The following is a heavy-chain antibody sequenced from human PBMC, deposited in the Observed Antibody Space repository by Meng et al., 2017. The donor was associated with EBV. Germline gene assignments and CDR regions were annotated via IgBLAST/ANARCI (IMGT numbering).Heavy chain of an antibody. CDR3: ASESGRGFTPDY. V-gene: IGHV1-69*01. CDR1: GGTFRSDA. CDR2: LIPKSDAP. J-gene: IGHJ4*02. D-gene: IGHD3-10*01. Sequence: VELVPSGAGVKKPGSSVKVSCKTSGGTFRSDAVSWVRQAPGQGLEWMGGLIPKSDAPYYAQKFQDRVTITADESTSTHYMDLSGLRSEDTAVYYCASESGRGFTPDYWGQGTLVTVSS.